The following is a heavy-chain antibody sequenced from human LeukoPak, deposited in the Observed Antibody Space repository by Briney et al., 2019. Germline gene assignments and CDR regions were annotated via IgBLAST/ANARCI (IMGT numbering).Heavy chain of an antibody. CDR2: ISSGSGHT. CDR1: GFTFSDYY. Sequence: GGSLRLSCAASGFTFSDYYMTWIRQTPGKGLEWVSYISSGSGHTNYADSVKGRFTISRDNAKNSLYLQMNSLRAEDTAVYYCAGEGIVGATLRLIYFDYWGRGTLVTVSS. CDR3: AGEGIVGATLRLIYFDY. V-gene: IGHV3-11*06. J-gene: IGHJ4*02. D-gene: IGHD1-26*01.